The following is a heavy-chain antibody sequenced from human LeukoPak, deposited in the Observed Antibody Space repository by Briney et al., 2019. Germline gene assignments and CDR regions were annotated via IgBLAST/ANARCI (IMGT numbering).Heavy chain of an antibody. D-gene: IGHD6-13*01. CDR3: ARDAKLGYSSSWYYYYYYMDV. V-gene: IGHV1-46*01. CDR2: INPSGGST. J-gene: IGHJ6*03. Sequence: ASVKVSCKASGYTFTSYYMHWVRQAPGQGLEWMGIINPSGGSTSYAQKFQGRVTMTRDTSISTAYMELSRLRSDDTAVYYCARDAKLGYSSSWYYYYYYMDVWGKGTTVTVSS. CDR1: GYTFTSYY.